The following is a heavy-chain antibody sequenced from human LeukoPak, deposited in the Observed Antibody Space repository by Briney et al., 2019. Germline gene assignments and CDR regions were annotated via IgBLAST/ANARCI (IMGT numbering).Heavy chain of an antibody. CDR2: ISGSGGST. CDR1: GSTFSSYA. D-gene: IGHD6-19*01. J-gene: IGHJ3*02. CDR3: ARVVSYSSGWHLKYYDAFDI. V-gene: IGHV3-23*01. Sequence: PGGSLRLSCAASGSTFSSYAMSWVRQAPGKGLEWVSAISGSGGSTYYADSVKGRFTISRDNSKNTLYLQMNSLRAEDTAVYYCARVVSYSSGWHLKYYDAFDIWGQGTMVTVSS.